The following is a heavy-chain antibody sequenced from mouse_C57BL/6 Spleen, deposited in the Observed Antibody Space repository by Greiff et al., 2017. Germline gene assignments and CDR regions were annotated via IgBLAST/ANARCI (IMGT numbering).Heavy chain of an antibody. V-gene: IGHV14-4*01. CDR3: TRGNAMDY. J-gene: IGHJ4*01. CDR2: IDPENGDT. CDR1: GFNIKDDY. Sequence: DVQLQESGAELVRPGASVKLSCTASGFNIKDDYMHWVKQRPEQGLEWIGWIDPENGDTEYASKFQGKATITADTSSNTAYLQLSSLTSEDTAVYYCTRGNAMDYWGQGTSVTVSS.